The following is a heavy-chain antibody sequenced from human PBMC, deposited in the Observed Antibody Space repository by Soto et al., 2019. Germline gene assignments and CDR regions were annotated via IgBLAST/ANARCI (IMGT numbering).Heavy chain of an antibody. CDR2: IHYSGST. J-gene: IGHJ4*02. D-gene: IGHD3-16*01. V-gene: IGHV4-59*01. CDR1: GGSINNFY. CDR3: ARGGGYNDH. Sequence: QVQLQESGPGLVKPSETLSLTCTVSGGSINNFYWSWIRQTPEKGLEWIGYIHYSGSTNYNPSLKSRVTISVDTSKNQVSLYLRSVTAADTAVYYCARGGGYNDHWGQGALVTVSS.